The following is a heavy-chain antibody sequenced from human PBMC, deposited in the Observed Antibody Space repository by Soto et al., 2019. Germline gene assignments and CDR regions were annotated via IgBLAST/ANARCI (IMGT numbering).Heavy chain of an antibody. CDR3: ARDPPEVSVGATSTASFDY. CDR2: ISAYNGNT. V-gene: IGHV1-18*01. CDR1: GYTFTSSG. J-gene: IGHJ4*02. Sequence: APVKVSRKASGYTFTSSGISWVRQAPGQGLDWMGWISAYNGNTNYAQKLQGRVTMTTDTSTSTAYMELRSLRSDDTAVYYCARDPPEVSVGATSTASFDYWGQGTLVTVSS. D-gene: IGHD1-26*01.